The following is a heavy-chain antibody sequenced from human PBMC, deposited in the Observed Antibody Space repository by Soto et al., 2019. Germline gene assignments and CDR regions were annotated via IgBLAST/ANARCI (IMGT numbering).Heavy chain of an antibody. CDR3: ARGGVSTRTFDY. CDR1: GYNFAGYW. CDR2: IYPSDSDT. D-gene: IGHD3-3*01. V-gene: IGHV5-51*01. J-gene: IGHJ4*02. Sequence: GESLRISCKGSGYNFAGYWIAWVRQMPGKGLELMGIIYPSDSDTRYRPSFQGQVTISADKSISSAYLQWSSLRASDTAMYYCARGGVSTRTFDYWGQGTPVTVSS.